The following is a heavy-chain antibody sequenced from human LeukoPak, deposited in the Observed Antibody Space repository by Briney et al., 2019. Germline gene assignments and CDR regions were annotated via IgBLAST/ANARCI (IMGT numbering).Heavy chain of an antibody. Sequence: SETLSLTCTVSGGSISSHYWSWIRQPPGKGLEWIGYIYYSGTTNYNPSLKSRVTISVDTSKNQFSLKLSSVTAEDTAVYYCARGGGIGYSRSWSRSSAFDIWGQGTMVTVSS. D-gene: IGHD6-13*01. CDR1: GGSISSHY. J-gene: IGHJ3*02. CDR3: ARGGGIGYSRSWSRSSAFDI. CDR2: IYYSGTT. V-gene: IGHV4-59*11.